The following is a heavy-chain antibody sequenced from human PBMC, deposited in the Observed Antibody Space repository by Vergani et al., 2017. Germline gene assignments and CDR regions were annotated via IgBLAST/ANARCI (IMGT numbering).Heavy chain of an antibody. CDR2: ISSSSSYI. CDR3: AREERSNTSPLVGD. CDR1: GFTFSSYS. D-gene: IGHD2/OR15-2a*01. Sequence: EVQLVESGGGLVKRGGSLRLSCAASGFTFSSYSMNWVRQAPGKGLEWVSSISSSSSYIHYSDSLKGRFTISRDNAKSSLYLQMNSLKAEDRATYYCAREERSNTSPLVGDWGQGTLVTV. V-gene: IGHV3-21*04. J-gene: IGHJ4*02.